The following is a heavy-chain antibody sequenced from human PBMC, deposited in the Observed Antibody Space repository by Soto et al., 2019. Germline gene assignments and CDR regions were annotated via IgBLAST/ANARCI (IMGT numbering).Heavy chain of an antibody. CDR2: IRSNTDGGTT. CDR3: TTDGGV. Sequence: RXSLRLACAVSGFTFSNAWMNWFRQAPGKGLEWVGRIRSNTDGGTTDHAAPVRGRFTISRDDSKSTLYLQMNSLKIEDTAVYYCTTDGGVWGQGTTVTVSS. CDR1: GFTFSNAW. J-gene: IGHJ6*02. V-gene: IGHV3-15*07.